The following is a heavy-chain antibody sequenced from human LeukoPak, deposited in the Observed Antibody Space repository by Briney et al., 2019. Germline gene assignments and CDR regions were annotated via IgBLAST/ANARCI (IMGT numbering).Heavy chain of an antibody. CDR1: RDTFADYY. D-gene: IGHD3-22*01. V-gene: IGHV1-46*01. J-gene: IGHJ3*02. Sequence: ASVKVSCKASRDTFADYYIHWVRQAPGQGLKWMGVINPNGGSTTYAQSFRGRVTMTRDMSTSTVYMEVSSLRSEDTAVFYCARSYDNSGYYHEGAFDIWGQGTMVTVSS. CDR2: INPNGGST. CDR3: ARSYDNSGYYHEGAFDI.